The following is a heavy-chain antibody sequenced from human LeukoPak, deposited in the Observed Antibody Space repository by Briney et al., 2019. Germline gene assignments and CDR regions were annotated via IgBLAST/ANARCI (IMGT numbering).Heavy chain of an antibody. CDR3: AKDGARSGWYCSGFDC. Sequence: GGSLRLSCAAAGFTFRSYAMSWVRQAPGRGLEWVSGISGSGYPTYYADSVKGRFTISRDNSKNTLYLQMSSLRADDTAVYYCAKDGARSGWYCSGFDCWGQGTLVTVSS. CDR1: GFTFRSYA. V-gene: IGHV3-23*01. D-gene: IGHD6-19*01. CDR2: ISGSGYPT. J-gene: IGHJ4*02.